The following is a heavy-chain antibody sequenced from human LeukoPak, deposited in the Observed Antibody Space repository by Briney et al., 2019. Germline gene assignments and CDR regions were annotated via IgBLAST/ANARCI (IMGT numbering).Heavy chain of an antibody. Sequence: GASVKVSCKASGYTFTSYYMHWVRQAPRQGLEWMGIINPSGGSTSYAQKFQGRVTMTRDTSTSTVYMELSSLRSEDTAVYYCARDLDYYYDSSGYSDYWGQGTLVTVSS. CDR2: INPSGGST. J-gene: IGHJ4*02. CDR3: ARDLDYYYDSSGYSDY. D-gene: IGHD3-22*01. V-gene: IGHV1-46*01. CDR1: GYTFTSYY.